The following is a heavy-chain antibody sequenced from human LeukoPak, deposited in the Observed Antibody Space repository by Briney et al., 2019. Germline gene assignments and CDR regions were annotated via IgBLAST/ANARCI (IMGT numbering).Heavy chain of an antibody. V-gene: IGHV5-10-1*01. D-gene: IGHD2-2*02. CDR2: IDPSDSYT. J-gene: IGHJ4*02. CDR1: GYSFTSYW. CDR3: ARHGVGYCSSTSCYTGDY. Sequence: PGESLRISCKGSGYSFTSYWISWVRQMPGKGLEWMGRIDPSDSYTNYSPSFQGHVTILADKSISTAYLQWSSLKASDTAMYYCARHGVGYCSSTSCYTGDYWGQGTLVTVSS.